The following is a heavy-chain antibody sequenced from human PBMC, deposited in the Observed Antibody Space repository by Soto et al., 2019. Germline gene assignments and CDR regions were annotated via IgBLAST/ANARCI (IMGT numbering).Heavy chain of an antibody. Sequence: EVQLLESGGGLVQPGGSLRLSCAASGFTFSSYAMSWVRQAPGKGLEWVSAISGSGGSTYYADSVKGRFTISRDNSKNTMYLKMKSLRTEDTAVYYCAKSHGGGPDAFDIWGQGTMVTVSS. V-gene: IGHV3-23*01. CDR3: AKSHGGGPDAFDI. J-gene: IGHJ3*02. CDR2: ISGSGGST. D-gene: IGHD3-16*01. CDR1: GFTFSSYA.